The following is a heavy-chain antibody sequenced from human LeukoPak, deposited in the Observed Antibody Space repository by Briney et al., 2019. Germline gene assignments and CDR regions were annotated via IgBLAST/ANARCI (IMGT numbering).Heavy chain of an antibody. D-gene: IGHD2-15*01. J-gene: IGHJ4*02. CDR2: IKYSGTT. CDR1: GDSISRGDHY. V-gene: IGHV4-31*03. CDR3: ARTYCRGGTCYSWDY. Sequence: PSETLSLTCTVSGDSISRGDHYWRWARQRPGKGLEWMVYIKYSGTTYYNPSLTCRVTISVDTSKNQFSLKLSSVTAADTAVYYCARTYCRGGTCYSWDYWGQGTLVTVSS.